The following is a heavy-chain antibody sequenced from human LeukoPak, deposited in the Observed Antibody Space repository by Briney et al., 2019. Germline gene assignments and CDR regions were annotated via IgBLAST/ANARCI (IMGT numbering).Heavy chain of an antibody. CDR3: ARDKRGANWFDP. D-gene: IGHD1-26*01. Sequence: PGGSLRLSRSASGFTFSTYTMNWVRQAPGKGLEWVSSISGSSTYIYYADSVKGRCTISRDNAKNSLYLQMNSLRAEDTAVYYCARDKRGANWFDPWGQGTLVTVSS. CDR1: GFTFSTYT. V-gene: IGHV3-21*01. J-gene: IGHJ5*02. CDR2: ISGSSTYI.